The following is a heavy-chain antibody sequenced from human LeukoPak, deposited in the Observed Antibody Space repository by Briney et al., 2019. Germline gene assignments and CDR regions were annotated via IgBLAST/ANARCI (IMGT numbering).Heavy chain of an antibody. V-gene: IGHV4-4*07. CDR3: ARHVYPHGALAAAEPYYFDY. CDR1: GGSFSSHY. CDR2: IYTSGST. Sequence: PSETLSLTCTVSGGSFSSHYWSWIRQPAGKGLEWIGRIYTSGSTNYNPSLKSRVTMSVDTSKNQFSLKLSSVTAADTAVYYCARHVYPHGALAAAEPYYFDYWGQGTLVTVSS. J-gene: IGHJ4*02. D-gene: IGHD6-13*01.